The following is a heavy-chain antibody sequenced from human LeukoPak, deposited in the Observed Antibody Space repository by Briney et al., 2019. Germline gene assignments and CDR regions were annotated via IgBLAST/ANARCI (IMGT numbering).Heavy chain of an antibody. CDR2: ISYDGRNK. CDR3: ARDSGWYSDY. D-gene: IGHD6-19*01. CDR1: GFTFNSYS. Sequence: GESLQISCAASGFTFNSYSMHWDREGPGKGREWVVVISYDGRNKYYADSVKGRFTISRDNSKNTLYLQMNSLRAEDTAVYYCARDSGWYSDYWGQGTLVTVSS. J-gene: IGHJ4*02. V-gene: IGHV3-30-3*01.